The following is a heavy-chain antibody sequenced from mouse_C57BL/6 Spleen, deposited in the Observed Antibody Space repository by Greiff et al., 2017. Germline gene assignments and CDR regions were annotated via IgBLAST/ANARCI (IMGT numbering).Heavy chain of an antibody. Sequence: VQLQQPGAELVKPGASVKLSCKASGYTFTSYWMHWVKQRPGQGLEWIGMIHPNSGSTNYNEKFKNKATLTVDKSSSTAYMQLSSLTSEDSAVYYCARSTVVDGGFAYWGQGTLVTVSA. J-gene: IGHJ3*01. CDR3: ARSTVVDGGFAY. CDR2: IHPNSGST. D-gene: IGHD1-1*01. CDR1: GYTFTSYW. V-gene: IGHV1-64*01.